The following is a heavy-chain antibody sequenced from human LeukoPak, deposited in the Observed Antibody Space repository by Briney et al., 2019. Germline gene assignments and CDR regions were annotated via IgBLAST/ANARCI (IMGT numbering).Heavy chain of an antibody. D-gene: IGHD2-2*01. V-gene: IGHV1-2*02. Sequence: GASVKDSCKASGYTFTGYYMHWVRQAPGQGLEWMGWINPNSGATNYAQKFQGRVTVTRDTSISTAYMELSSLRSDDTAVYYCARCYCTTTSCYYFDFWGQGTLVTVSS. CDR1: GYTFTGYY. J-gene: IGHJ4*02. CDR2: INPNSGAT. CDR3: ARCYCTTTSCYYFDF.